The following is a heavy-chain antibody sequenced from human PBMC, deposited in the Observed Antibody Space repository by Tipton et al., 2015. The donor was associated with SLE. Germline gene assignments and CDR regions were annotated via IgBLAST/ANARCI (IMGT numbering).Heavy chain of an antibody. V-gene: IGHV4-39*01. Sequence: TLSLTCTVSGGSISSSSYYWGWIRQPPGKGLEWIGSIYYSGSTYYNPSLKSRVTISVDTSKNQSSLKLSSVTAADTAVYYCARRPPNDYGGHFDYWGQGTLVTVSS. CDR1: GGSISSSSYY. J-gene: IGHJ4*02. D-gene: IGHD4-23*01. CDR2: IYYSGST. CDR3: ARRPPNDYGGHFDY.